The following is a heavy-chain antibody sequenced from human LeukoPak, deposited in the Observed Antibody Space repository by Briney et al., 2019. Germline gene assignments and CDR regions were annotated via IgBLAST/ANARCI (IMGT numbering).Heavy chain of an antibody. V-gene: IGHV4-4*07. CDR1: GGPISSYY. CDR3: ARDNSSTSYYYSYMDV. D-gene: IGHD2-2*01. J-gene: IGHJ6*03. Sequence: SETLSLTCTVSGGPISSYYWSWIRQPAGKGLEWIGRIYSSGSTDYNPSLKSRVTMSVDTSKNQFSLKLSSVIAADTAVYHCARDNSSTSYYYSYMDVWGKGTTVTVSS. CDR2: IYSSGST.